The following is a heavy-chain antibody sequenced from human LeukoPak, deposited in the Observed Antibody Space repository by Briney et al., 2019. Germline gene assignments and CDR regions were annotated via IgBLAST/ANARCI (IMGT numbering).Heavy chain of an antibody. J-gene: IGHJ4*02. CDR2: IKQDGSEK. CDR1: GFTFSSYW. CDR3: AKDRGDGYNYGDY. V-gene: IGHV3-7*01. Sequence: PGGSLRLSCAASGFTFSSYWMSWVRQAPGKGLEWLANIKQDGSEKYYVDSVKGRFTISRDNAKNSLYLQMNSLRAEDTAVYYCAKDRGDGYNYGDYWGQGTLVTVSS. D-gene: IGHD5-24*01.